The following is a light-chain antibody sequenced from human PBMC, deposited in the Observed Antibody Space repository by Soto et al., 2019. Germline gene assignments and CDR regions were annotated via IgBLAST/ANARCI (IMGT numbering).Light chain of an antibody. CDR1: KLGDKY. CDR2: QDS. V-gene: IGLV3-1*01. CDR3: QAWDSSSAVV. J-gene: IGLJ2*01. Sequence: SYELTQPPSVSVTPGQTASITCSGDKLGDKYACWNQQKPAKSPVLVIYQDSKRPSGIPERFSGSNSGNTATLTISGTQAMDEADYYCQAWDSSSAVVFSGGTMLTLL.